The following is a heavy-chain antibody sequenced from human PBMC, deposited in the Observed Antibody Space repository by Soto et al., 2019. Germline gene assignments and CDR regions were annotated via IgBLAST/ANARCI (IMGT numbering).Heavy chain of an antibody. J-gene: IGHJ4*02. Sequence: QVQLQESGPGLVKPSQTLSLTCSVSGGSISSGGYFWTWIRQHPGKGLEWIGYIHNSGSTYYNPSLKSRVTISADTSKNPFSLKLNSVTAADTAVYYCARDYGDYFDYWGQGTLVTVSS. CDR3: ARDYGDYFDY. V-gene: IGHV4-31*03. CDR1: GGSISSGGYF. D-gene: IGHD4-17*01. CDR2: IHNSGST.